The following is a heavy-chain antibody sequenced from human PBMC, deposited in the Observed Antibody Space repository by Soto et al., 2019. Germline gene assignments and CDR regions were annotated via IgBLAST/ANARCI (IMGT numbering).Heavy chain of an antibody. V-gene: IGHV4-4*07. CDR2: VYSSGST. J-gene: IGHJ2*01. CDR3: VRGESQCDPTRYCDL. D-gene: IGHD6-19*01. CDR1: GESITGYY. Sequence: HVQLQESGPGLVKPSGTLSLTCTVSGESITGYYWNWIRQPAGEGLEWIGRVYSSGSTNYNPSLKSRVTMSVDTSKNKFSLRLTSVTAADTAIYYCVRGESQCDPTRYCDLWGRGTLVTVSS.